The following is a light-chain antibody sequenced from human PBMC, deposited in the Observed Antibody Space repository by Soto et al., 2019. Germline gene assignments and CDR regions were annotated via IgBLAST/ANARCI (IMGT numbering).Light chain of an antibody. V-gene: IGKV3-11*01. CDR3: QQRSNWST. Sequence: EIVLTQSPATLSLSPGERATLSCRASQSVSSHLAWYQQKPGQAPRLLIYDASNRATGIPTRFSGSGSETDFTLTISSLEPEDFAVYYCQQRSNWSTFGQGTRLEIK. J-gene: IGKJ5*01. CDR2: DAS. CDR1: QSVSSH.